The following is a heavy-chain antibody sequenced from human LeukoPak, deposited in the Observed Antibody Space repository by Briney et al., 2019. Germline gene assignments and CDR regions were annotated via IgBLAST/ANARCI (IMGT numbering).Heavy chain of an antibody. Sequence: PGGSLRLSCTASGFTFSSDDMNWVRQAPGQGLEWGSTISASGGATYYTDSVRGRFSISRDNFKNTLYLQMNSLRAEDTAIYYCAKRVQLTYWGQGTLVTVSS. CDR2: ISASGGAT. J-gene: IGHJ4*02. V-gene: IGHV3-23*01. CDR1: GFTFSSDD. D-gene: IGHD5-18*01. CDR3: AKRVQLTY.